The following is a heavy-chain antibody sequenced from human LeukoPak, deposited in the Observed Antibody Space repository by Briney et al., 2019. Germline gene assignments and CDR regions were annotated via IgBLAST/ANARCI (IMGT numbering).Heavy chain of an antibody. CDR3: ARHSLGGYTNWFDP. D-gene: IGHD3-22*01. J-gene: IGHJ5*02. CDR1: GGSISSGYY. CDR2: IYHSGST. V-gene: IGHV4-38-2*02. Sequence: PSETLSLTCTVSGGSISSGYYWGWIRQPPGKGLEWIGSIYHSGSTYYNPSLKSRVTISVDTSKNQFSLKLSSVTAADTAVYYCARHSLGGYTNWFDPWGQGTLVTVSS.